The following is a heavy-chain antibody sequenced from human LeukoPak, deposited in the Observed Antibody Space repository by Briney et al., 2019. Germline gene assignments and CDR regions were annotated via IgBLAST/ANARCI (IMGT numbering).Heavy chain of an antibody. CDR3: ARGPSDAFDI. Sequence: PSETLSLTCTVSGGSISSGDYYWSWIRQPAGKGLEWIGRIYTSGSTNYNPSLKSRVTMSVDTSKNQFSLKLSSVTAADTAVYYCARGPSDAFDIWGQGTMVTVSS. CDR1: GGSISSGDYY. CDR2: IYTSGST. J-gene: IGHJ3*02. D-gene: IGHD2-2*01. V-gene: IGHV4-61*02.